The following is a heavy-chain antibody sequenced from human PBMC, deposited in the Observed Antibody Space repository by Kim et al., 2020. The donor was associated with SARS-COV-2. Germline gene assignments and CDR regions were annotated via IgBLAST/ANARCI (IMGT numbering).Heavy chain of an antibody. Sequence: SQTLSLTCAISGDSVSSNSAAWNWIRQSPSRGLELLGRTYYRSKWYNDYAVSVKSRITINPDTSKNQFSLQLNSVTPEDTAVYYCARDLKEAGHYYYYGMDVWGQGTTVTVSS. CDR1: GDSVSSNSAA. J-gene: IGHJ6*02. CDR3: ARDLKEAGHYYYYGMDV. D-gene: IGHD6-19*01. V-gene: IGHV6-1*01. CDR2: TYYRSKWYN.